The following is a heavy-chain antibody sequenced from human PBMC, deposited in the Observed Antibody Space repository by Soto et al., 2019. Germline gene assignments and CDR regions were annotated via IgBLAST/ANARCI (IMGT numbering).Heavy chain of an antibody. V-gene: IGHV1-18*01. CDR2: ISAHNGNT. CDR1: GYIFTTYG. D-gene: IGHD1-1*01. J-gene: IGHJ4*02. Sequence: QVNLVQSGAEVKKPGASVKVSCKGSGYIFTTYGITWVRQAPGQGLEWMGWISAHNGNTNYAQKLQGRVTVTRDTSTRTAYMELRNQRSDDTAVYYCARGRYGDYWGQGALVTVSS. CDR3: ARGRYGDY.